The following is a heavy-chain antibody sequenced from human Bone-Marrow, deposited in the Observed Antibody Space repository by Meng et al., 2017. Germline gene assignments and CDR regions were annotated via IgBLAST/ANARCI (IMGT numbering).Heavy chain of an antibody. J-gene: IGHJ6*02. Sequence: SETLSLTCTVSGGSISSSSYYWGWIRQPPGKGLERIGSIYYSGSTYYNPSLKSRVTISVDTSKNQFSLKLSSVTAADTAVYYCARDRDCSGGSCYYYYGMDVWGQGTTVTVSS. CDR2: IYYSGST. CDR3: ARDRDCSGGSCYYYYGMDV. CDR1: GGSISSSSYY. V-gene: IGHV4-39*07. D-gene: IGHD2-15*01.